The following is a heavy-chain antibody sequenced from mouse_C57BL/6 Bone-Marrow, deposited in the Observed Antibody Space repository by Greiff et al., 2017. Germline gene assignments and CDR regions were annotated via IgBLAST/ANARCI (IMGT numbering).Heavy chain of an antibody. Sequence: EVQVVESGGDLVKPGGSLKLSCAASGFTFSSYGMSWVRQTPDKRLEWVATISSGGSYTYYPDSVKGRYTISRDNAKNTLYLQMSSLKSEDTAMYYCTTGYDGYWGQGTTLTVSS. CDR1: GFTFSSYG. J-gene: IGHJ2*01. D-gene: IGHD2-2*01. CDR3: TTGYDGY. V-gene: IGHV5-6*01. CDR2: ISSGGSYT.